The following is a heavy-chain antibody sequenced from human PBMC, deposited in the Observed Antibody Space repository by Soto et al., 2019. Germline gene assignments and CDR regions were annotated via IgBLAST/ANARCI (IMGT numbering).Heavy chain of an antibody. CDR1: GFTFSSYG. CDR2: ILHDGSAE. D-gene: IGHD4-4*01. J-gene: IGHJ6*02. Sequence: GGSLRLSCAASGFTFSSYGMHWVRQAPGKGLEWMALILHDGSAEYYADSVKGRFTISRDDSKNTLYLQMNSLRAEDTAVYYCARSRDGYSFYFYYGMDGWGQGTTVTVSS. CDR3: ARSRDGYSFYFYYGMDG. V-gene: IGHV3-33*05.